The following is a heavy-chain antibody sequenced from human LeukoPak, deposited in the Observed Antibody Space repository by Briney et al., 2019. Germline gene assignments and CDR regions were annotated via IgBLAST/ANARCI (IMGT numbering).Heavy chain of an antibody. Sequence: PGGSLRLSCAASGFTFSSYSMNWVRQAPGKGLEWVSSISSSSSYIYYADSVKGRFTISRDNAKNSLYLQMNSLRAEDTAVYFCASPHYCSGSSCCFSCWGQGTLVTVSS. V-gene: IGHV3-21*01. CDR3: ASPHYCSGSSCCFSC. CDR1: GFTFSSYS. J-gene: IGHJ1*01. CDR2: ISSSSSYI. D-gene: IGHD2-15*01.